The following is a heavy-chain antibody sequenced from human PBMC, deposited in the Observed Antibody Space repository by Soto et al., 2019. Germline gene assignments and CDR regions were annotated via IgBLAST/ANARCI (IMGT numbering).Heavy chain of an antibody. CDR3: ARSGGLDRDFNY. V-gene: IGHV1-69*12. CDR1: GGTFRSDS. J-gene: IGHJ4*02. CDR2: IIPMFDTP. D-gene: IGHD2-15*01. Sequence: QVQLVQSGAEVKKPGASVKVSCKASGGTFRSDSFSWVRQAPGQGLEWMGGIIPMFDTPIYAQKFQDRVTITADEATSTAYMQLSSLRAGDTDVYYCARSGGLDRDFNYWGQGSLVTVSS.